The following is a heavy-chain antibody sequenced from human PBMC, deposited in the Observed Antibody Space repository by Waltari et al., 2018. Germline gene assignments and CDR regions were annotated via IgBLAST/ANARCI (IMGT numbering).Heavy chain of an antibody. V-gene: IGHV3-48*04. D-gene: IGHD6-13*01. CDR2: ISSSSSTI. CDR3: ARDHVAAALDY. Sequence: EVQLVEAGGGLVQPGGSLGLSCAASVFTFSSYSMNWVRQAPGKGLEWVSYISSSSSTIYYADSVKGRFTISRDNAKNSLYLQMNSLRAEDTAVYYCARDHVAAALDYWGQGTLVTVSS. CDR1: VFTFSSYS. J-gene: IGHJ4*02.